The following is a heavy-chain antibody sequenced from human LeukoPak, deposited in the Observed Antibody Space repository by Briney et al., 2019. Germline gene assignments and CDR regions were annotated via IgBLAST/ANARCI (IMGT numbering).Heavy chain of an antibody. CDR3: ARDTAPLSGHDAFDI. CDR1: GYTFTSYY. J-gene: IGHJ3*02. CDR2: INPSGGST. V-gene: IGHV1-46*01. Sequence: ASVKASCKASGYTFTSYYMHWVRQAPGQGLEWMGIINPSGGSTSYAQKFQGRVTMTRDKSTSTVYMELSSLRSEDTSMYYCARDTAPLSGHDAFDIWGQGTMVTVSS. D-gene: IGHD5-18*01.